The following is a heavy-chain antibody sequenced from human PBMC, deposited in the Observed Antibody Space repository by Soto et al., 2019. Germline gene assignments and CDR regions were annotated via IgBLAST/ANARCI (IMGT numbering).Heavy chain of an antibody. J-gene: IGHJ4*02. V-gene: IGHV3-7*01. CDR3: AGEGGDRSGHLDY. D-gene: IGHD6-19*01. Sequence: GGSLRLSCAASGFTFSSYWMSWVRQAPGKGLEWVANIKPDGSEKYYVDSVKGRFTISRDNAKNSLYLQMNSLRAEDTAVYYCAGEGGDRSGHLDYWGQGTMVTVSS. CDR1: GFTFSSYW. CDR2: IKPDGSEK.